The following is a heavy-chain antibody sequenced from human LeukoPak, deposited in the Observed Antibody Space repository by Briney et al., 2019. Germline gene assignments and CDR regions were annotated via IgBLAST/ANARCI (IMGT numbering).Heavy chain of an antibody. CDR3: ARGGDPGSIDY. J-gene: IGHJ4*02. CDR1: GFRFSDYW. V-gene: IGHV3-7*01. D-gene: IGHD3-10*01. CDR2: INEDGREY. Sequence: GGSLRLSCEVSGFRFSDYWMGWVRQAPGKWLEWVANINEDGREYYYVDSVKGRITISRHNAKNSLYLQMTSLRADDTAVYYCARGGDPGSIDYWGQGTLVTVSS.